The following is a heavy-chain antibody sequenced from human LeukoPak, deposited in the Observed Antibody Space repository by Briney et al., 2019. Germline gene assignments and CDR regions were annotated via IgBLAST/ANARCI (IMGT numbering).Heavy chain of an antibody. CDR3: AKGNYYGSGSYYSAFDY. CDR1: GFTFSSYA. J-gene: IGHJ4*02. V-gene: IGHV3-9*01. CDR2: ISWNSGSI. Sequence: GGSLRLSCAASGFTFSSYAMSWVRQAPGKGLEWVSGISWNSGSIGYADSVKGRFTISRDNAKNSLYLQMNSLRAEDTALYYCAKGNYYGSGSYYSAFDYWGQGTLVTVSS. D-gene: IGHD3-10*01.